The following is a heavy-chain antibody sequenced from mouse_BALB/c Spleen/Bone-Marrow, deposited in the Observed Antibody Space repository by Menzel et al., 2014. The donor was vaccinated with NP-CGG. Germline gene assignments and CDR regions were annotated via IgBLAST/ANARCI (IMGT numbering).Heavy chain of an antibody. Sequence: EVKVVESGPDLVKPSQSLSLTCTVAGYSITSGYGWHWIQQFPGNKLEWMGYIHYSGSTNYNPSLQSRISITRDTSKNQFFLQLNSVTTEDTATYYCVRETTVVADFDYWGQGTTLTVSS. CDR3: VRETTVVADFDY. D-gene: IGHD1-1*01. J-gene: IGHJ2*01. CDR2: IHYSGST. CDR1: GYSITSGYG. V-gene: IGHV3-1*02.